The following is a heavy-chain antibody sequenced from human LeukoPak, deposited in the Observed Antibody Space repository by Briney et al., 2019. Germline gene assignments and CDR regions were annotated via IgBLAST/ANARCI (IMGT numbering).Heavy chain of an antibody. D-gene: IGHD5-18*01. V-gene: IGHV4-59*01. CDR1: GGSISSYY. J-gene: IGHJ4*02. Sequence: ASETLSLTCTVSGGSISSYYWSWIRQPPGKGLEWIGYIYYSGSTNYNPSLKSRVTISVDTSKNQFSLKLSSVTAADTAVYYCARGSTAMAPGWGYWGQGTLVTVSS. CDR3: ARGSTAMAPGWGY. CDR2: IYYSGST.